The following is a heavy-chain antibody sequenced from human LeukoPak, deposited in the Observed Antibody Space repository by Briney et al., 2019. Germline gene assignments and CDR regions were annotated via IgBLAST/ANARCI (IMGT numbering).Heavy chain of an antibody. CDR1: GGSFSGYY. CDR2: INHSGST. Sequence: SETLSLTCAVYGGSFSGYYWSWIRQPPGKGLEWIGEINHSGSTNYNPSLKSRVTISVDTYKNQFSLKLSSVTAADTAVYYCATSTTVTTFDYWGQGTLVTVSS. CDR3: ATSTTVTTFDY. D-gene: IGHD4-11*01. J-gene: IGHJ4*02. V-gene: IGHV4-34*01.